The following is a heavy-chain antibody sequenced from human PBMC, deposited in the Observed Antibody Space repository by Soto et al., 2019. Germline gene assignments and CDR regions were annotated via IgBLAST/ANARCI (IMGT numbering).Heavy chain of an antibody. V-gene: IGHV4-31*03. CDR3: VRESGGYDSSTRYGLDV. J-gene: IGHJ6*02. CDR1: GGSISSVGHY. Sequence: TLSLTCSVSGGSISSVGHYWTWIRQQPGKGLEWIGYIYYSGSTDYNPSLKSRVTISVDRSKNQFSLNLSSVTAADTAIYYCVRESGGYDSSTRYGLDVWGQGTTVTVSS. CDR2: IYYSGST. D-gene: IGHD6-25*01.